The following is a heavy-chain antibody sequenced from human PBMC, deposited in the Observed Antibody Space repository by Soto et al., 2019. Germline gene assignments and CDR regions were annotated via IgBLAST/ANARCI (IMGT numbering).Heavy chain of an antibody. V-gene: IGHV4-39*02. CDR2: IYYSGST. CDR1: GGNISSSSYY. CDR3: ARDYGDNLSYYFDY. J-gene: IGHJ4*02. D-gene: IGHD4-17*01. Sequence: PSVTMSLTCTVAGGNISSSSYYWGWKNKPPGKGLEWIGSIYYSGSTYYNPSLKSRVTISVDTSKNQFSLKLSSVTAADTAVYYCARDYGDNLSYYFDYWGQGTLVTVSS.